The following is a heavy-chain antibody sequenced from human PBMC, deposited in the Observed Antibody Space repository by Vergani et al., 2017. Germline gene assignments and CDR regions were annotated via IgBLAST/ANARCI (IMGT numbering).Heavy chain of an antibody. CDR2: ISSSSSYI. CDR3: AREPEYYYDSSGYYFSI. D-gene: IGHD3-22*01. Sequence: EVQLVESGGGLVKPGGSLRLSCAASGFTFSSYSMNWVRQAPGKGLEWVSSISSSSSYIYYADSVKGRFTISRDNAKNSLYLQMNSLRAEDTAVYYCAREPEYYYDSSGYYFSIWGQGTMVTVSS. J-gene: IGHJ3*02. CDR1: GFTFSSYS. V-gene: IGHV3-21*01.